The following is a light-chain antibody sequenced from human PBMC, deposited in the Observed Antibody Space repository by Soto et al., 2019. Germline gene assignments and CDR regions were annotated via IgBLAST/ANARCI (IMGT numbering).Light chain of an antibody. Sequence: EIVLTQSPGTLSLSPGERATLSCRASQSVSSSYLAWFQQKPGQAPRLLIYGASGRATSIPDRFSGRGSGTDFTLTISRLEPEDFAVYYCQQYGSSPEITFGGGTKVEIK. CDR1: QSVSSSY. V-gene: IGKV3-20*01. J-gene: IGKJ4*01. CDR3: QQYGSSPEIT. CDR2: GAS.